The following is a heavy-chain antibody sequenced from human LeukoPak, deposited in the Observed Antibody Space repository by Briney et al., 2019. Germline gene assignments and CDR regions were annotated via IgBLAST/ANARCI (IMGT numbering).Heavy chain of an antibody. D-gene: IGHD3-3*01. J-gene: IGHJ4*02. CDR3: ARGLFGVINPTDY. V-gene: IGHV3-66*01. CDR2: IYSGGST. CDR1: GFTVSSNY. Sequence: QPGGSLRLSCAASGFTVSSNYMSWVRQAPGKGLEWVSVIYSGGSTYYADSVKGRFTISRDNSKNTLYLQMNSLRVEDTAVYFCARGLFGVINPTDYWGQGTLVTVSS.